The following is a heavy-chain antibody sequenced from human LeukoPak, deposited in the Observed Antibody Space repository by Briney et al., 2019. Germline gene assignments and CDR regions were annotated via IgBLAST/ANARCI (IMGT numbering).Heavy chain of an antibody. V-gene: IGHV3-64D*06. J-gene: IGHJ4*02. Sequence: PGGSLRLSCSASGFTFGSYAVHWVRQAPGKGLEYVSAISSNGGSTYYADSVKGRFTISRDNSKNTLYLQMSSLRAEDTAVYYCVKGKSTTVPFFDYWGQGTLVTVSS. CDR2: ISSNGGST. CDR3: VKGKSTTVPFFDY. CDR1: GFTFGSYA. D-gene: IGHD4-17*01.